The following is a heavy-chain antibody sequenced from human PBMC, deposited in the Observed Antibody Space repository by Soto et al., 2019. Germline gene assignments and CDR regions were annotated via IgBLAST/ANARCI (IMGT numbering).Heavy chain of an antibody. CDR2: IYYSGST. CDR3: ARTPIVATIGNYFDY. V-gene: IGHV4-30-4*01. Sequence: KPSATLSLTCTVSGGSISSGDYYWSWIRQPPGKGLEWIGYIYYSGSTYYNPSLKSRVTISVDTSKNQFSLKLSSVTAADTAVYYCARTPIVATIGNYFDYWGQGTLVTVSS. J-gene: IGHJ4*02. CDR1: GGSISSGDYY. D-gene: IGHD5-12*01.